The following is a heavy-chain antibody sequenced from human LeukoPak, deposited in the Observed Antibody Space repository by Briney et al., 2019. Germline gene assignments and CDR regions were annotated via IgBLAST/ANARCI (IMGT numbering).Heavy chain of an antibody. CDR3: ARGALLWFGELLQFDY. J-gene: IGHJ4*02. V-gene: IGHV4-34*01. D-gene: IGHD3-10*01. Sequence: SETLSLTCAVCGGSFSGYYWSWIRQPPGKGLEWIGEINHSGSTNYNPSLKSRVTISVDTSKNQFSLKLSSVTAADTAVYYCARGALLWFGELLQFDYWGQGTLVTVSS. CDR1: GGSFSGYY. CDR2: INHSGST.